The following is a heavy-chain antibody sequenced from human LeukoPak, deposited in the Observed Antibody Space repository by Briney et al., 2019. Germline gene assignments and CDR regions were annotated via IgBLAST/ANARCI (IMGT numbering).Heavy chain of an antibody. D-gene: IGHD3-3*01. CDR1: GGSISSYY. V-gene: IGHV4-59*12. Sequence: SETLSLTCTVSGGSISSYYWSWIRQPPGKGLEWIGYIYYSGSTNYNPSLKSRVTISVDTSKNQFSLKLSSVTAADTAVYYCARERRFLEWLGRAFDIWGQGTMVTVSS. J-gene: IGHJ3*02. CDR3: ARERRFLEWLGRAFDI. CDR2: IYYSGST.